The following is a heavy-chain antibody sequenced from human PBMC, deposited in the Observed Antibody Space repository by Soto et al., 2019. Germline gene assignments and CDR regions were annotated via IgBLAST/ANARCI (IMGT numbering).Heavy chain of an antibody. D-gene: IGHD1-7*01. CDR3: AKNQEGELQRVIDF. J-gene: IGHJ4*02. CDR1: GLTFSNYA. V-gene: IGHV3-23*01. CDR2: MSGSSSTT. Sequence: PGGSLRLSCATSGLTFSNYAMSWVRQAPGGGLGWVSSMSGSSSTTYYADSVRGRFTIPRASSRNTRYLQISSMRAEDTALYYCAKNQEGELQRVIDFWGQETLVTFSS.